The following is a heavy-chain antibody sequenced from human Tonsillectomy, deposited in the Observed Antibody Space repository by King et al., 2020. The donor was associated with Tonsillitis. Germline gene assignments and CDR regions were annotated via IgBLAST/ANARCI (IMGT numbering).Heavy chain of an antibody. CDR1: GGSISSSTYY. V-gene: IGHV4-39*01. CDR3: ASTPDLSTFDP. CDR2: IYSSGTT. J-gene: IGHJ5*02. Sequence: LQLQESGPGLGKPSETLSLTCTVSGGSISSSTYYWGWIRQPPGKGLEWIGTIYSSGTTYYNSSLRSRVTISVDTSENQLSLKLSSVTAADTAVYYCASTPDLSTFDPWGQGTLVTVSS.